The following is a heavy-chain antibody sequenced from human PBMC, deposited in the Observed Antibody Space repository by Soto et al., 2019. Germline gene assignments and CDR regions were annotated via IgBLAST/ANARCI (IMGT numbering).Heavy chain of an antibody. V-gene: IGHV3-21*05. CDR2: ISSSSSYI. D-gene: IGHD6-6*01. CDR3: ASLKYSSSSQGDY. Sequence: GGSLRLSCAASGFTFSSYSMNWVRQAPGKGLEWVSYISSSSSYIYYADSVKGRFTISRDNAKNSLYLQMNSLRAEDTAVYYCASLKYSSSSQGDYWGQGTLVTVSS. CDR1: GFTFSSYS. J-gene: IGHJ4*02.